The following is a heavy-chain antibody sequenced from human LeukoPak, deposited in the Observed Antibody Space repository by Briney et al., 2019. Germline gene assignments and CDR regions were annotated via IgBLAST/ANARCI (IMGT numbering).Heavy chain of an antibody. J-gene: IGHJ6*02. D-gene: IGHD3-3*01. CDR2: IKQDGSEK. V-gene: IGHV3-7*01. CDR3: AREGAYYDFWSGYHYHYYGMDV. Sequence: GGSLRLSCAASGFTFSSYWMSWVRQAPGKGLEWVANIKQDGSEKYYVDSVKGRFTISRDNAKNSLYLQMNSLRAEDAAVYYCAREGAYYDFWSGYHYHYYGMDVWGQGTTVTVSS. CDR1: GFTFSSYW.